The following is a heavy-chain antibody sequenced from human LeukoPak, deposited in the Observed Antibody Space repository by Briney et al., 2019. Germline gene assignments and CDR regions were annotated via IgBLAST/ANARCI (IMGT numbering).Heavy chain of an antibody. CDR3: ARASWGYYDSGGYPFDY. Sequence: GGSLRLSCAASGFTFSSYSMNWVRQAPGKGLEWVSSISSSSSYIYYADPVRGRFTISRDNAKNSLYLQMNSLRAEDTAVYYCARASWGYYDSGGYPFDYWGQGTLVTVSS. J-gene: IGHJ4*02. V-gene: IGHV3-21*01. CDR1: GFTFSSYS. D-gene: IGHD3-22*01. CDR2: ISSSSSYI.